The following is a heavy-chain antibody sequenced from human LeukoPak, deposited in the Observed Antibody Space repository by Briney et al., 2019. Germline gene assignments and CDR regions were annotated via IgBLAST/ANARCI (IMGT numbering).Heavy chain of an antibody. Sequence: ASVKVSCKASGYTFTSHYIHWVRQAPGQGLEWMGIINPSSGNTYYAQKFQGRLTMTRDTSTGTVYMELSSLRSEDTAVYYCARDNDVKEIVVVQTRSRAWFDPWGQGTLVTVSS. J-gene: IGHJ5*02. D-gene: IGHD2-2*01. CDR2: INPSSGNT. CDR3: ARDNDVKEIVVVQTRSRAWFDP. V-gene: IGHV1-46*01. CDR1: GYTFTSHY.